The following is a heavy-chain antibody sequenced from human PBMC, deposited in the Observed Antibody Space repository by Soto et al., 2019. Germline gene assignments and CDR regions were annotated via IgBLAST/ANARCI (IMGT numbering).Heavy chain of an antibody. J-gene: IGHJ4*02. CDR3: ARVGAAAGPYYFDY. V-gene: IGHV1-3*01. CDR2: INAGNGNT. Sequence: ASVKVSCKASGYTFTSYSMHWVLQAPGQRLEWMGWINAGNGNTKYSQKFQGRVTITRDTSASTAYMELSSLRSEDTAVYYCARVGAAAGPYYFDYWGQGTLVTVSS. CDR1: GYTFTSYS. D-gene: IGHD6-13*01.